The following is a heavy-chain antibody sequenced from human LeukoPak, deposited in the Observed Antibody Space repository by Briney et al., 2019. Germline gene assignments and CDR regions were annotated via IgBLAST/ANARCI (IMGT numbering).Heavy chain of an antibody. J-gene: IGHJ4*02. Sequence: GRSLRLSCAASGFTSSSYDMHWVRQAPGKGLEWVTVISYDGSNKYYGDSVKGRFTISRDNSKNTLYLKMNSLRAEDTAVYYWAKEWSNGDFDYWGQGPLVTVSS. CDR2: ISYDGSNK. CDR1: GFTSSSYD. V-gene: IGHV3-30*18. D-gene: IGHD4-17*01. CDR3: AKEWSNGDFDY.